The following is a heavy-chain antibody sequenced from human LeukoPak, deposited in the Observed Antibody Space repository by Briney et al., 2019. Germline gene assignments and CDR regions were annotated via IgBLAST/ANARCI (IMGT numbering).Heavy chain of an antibody. CDR2: ISWNSGGI. D-gene: IGHD6-19*01. Sequence: GGSLRLSCAASGFTFDDYAMHWVRQAPGKGLEWVSGISWNSGGIGYADSVNGRFTISRDNAKNSLYLQMNSLRAEDTALYYCAKALHSSGWYGAGSWGQGTLVTVSS. V-gene: IGHV3-9*01. J-gene: IGHJ5*02. CDR3: AKALHSSGWYGAGS. CDR1: GFTFDDYA.